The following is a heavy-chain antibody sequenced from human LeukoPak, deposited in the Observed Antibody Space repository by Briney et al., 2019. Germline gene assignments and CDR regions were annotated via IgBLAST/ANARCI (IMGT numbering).Heavy chain of an antibody. J-gene: IGHJ4*02. CDR1: GGSILTYI. V-gene: IGHV4-4*07. CDR2: NNFAGHG. D-gene: IGHD5-18*01. Sequence: SETLCLSCIVPGGSILTYIWLWIRQPAGKGLGFIGRNNFAGHGYYSPSLKRRVIISVDRPNNRFSLELTSGTAADTGFLYCARDREHSYGSDLDHWGQGILVTVSS. CDR3: ARDREHSYGSDLDH.